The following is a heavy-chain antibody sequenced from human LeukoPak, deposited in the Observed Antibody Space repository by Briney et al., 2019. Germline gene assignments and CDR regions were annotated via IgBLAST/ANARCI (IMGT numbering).Heavy chain of an antibody. CDR1: GYSITNYA. D-gene: IGHD6-25*01. V-gene: IGHV7-4-1*02. J-gene: IGHJ4*02. CDR2: INTNTEKS. CDR3: ATGGGYRFAY. Sequence: ASVKVTCKASGYSITNYAILWVRQAPGQGLEWMGWINTNTEKSTYAPGFTGRYVFSLDSSVNTAYLQISSLKAEDTALYYCATGGGYRFAYWGQGTLVTVSS.